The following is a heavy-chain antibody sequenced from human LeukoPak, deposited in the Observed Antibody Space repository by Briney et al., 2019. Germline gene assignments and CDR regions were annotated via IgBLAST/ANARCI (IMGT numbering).Heavy chain of an antibody. V-gene: IGHV3-23*01. CDR1: GITLSNYA. D-gene: IGHD3-16*02. Sequence: PGGSLRLACGVSGITLSNYAVGCGRQARGEGLGWGAGLTGSAGGTTHAHSVNDRFPISRDNSKNTLFLHMDRLSAEDTAVYFCAKRGVVVQVLLVGFHREAYYFDSWGQGAQVTVSS. CDR3: AKRGVVVQVLLVGFHREAYYFDS. J-gene: IGHJ4*02. CDR2: LTGSAGGT.